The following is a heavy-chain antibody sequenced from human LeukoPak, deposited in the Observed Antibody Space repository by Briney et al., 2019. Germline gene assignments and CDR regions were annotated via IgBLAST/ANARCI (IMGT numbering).Heavy chain of an antibody. V-gene: IGHV1-69*01. CDR1: GGTFSSYA. CDR3: ARGVVGATTGAYSFDY. CDR2: IIPIFGTA. J-gene: IGHJ4*02. D-gene: IGHD1-26*01. Sequence: SVTVSCKASGGTFSSYAISWVRQAPGQGLEWMGGIIPIFGTANYAQKFQGRVTIIADESTSTAYMELSSLRSEDTAVYYCARGVVGATTGAYSFDYWGRGTLVTVSS.